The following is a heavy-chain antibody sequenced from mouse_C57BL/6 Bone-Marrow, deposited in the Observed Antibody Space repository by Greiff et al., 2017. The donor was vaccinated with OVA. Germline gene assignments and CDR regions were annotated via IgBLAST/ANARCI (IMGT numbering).Heavy chain of an antibody. CDR1: GFTFTDYY. V-gene: IGHV7-3*01. CDR3: ARYYYGLFDY. Sequence: VQLKESGGGLVQPGGSLSLSCAASGFTFTDYYMSWVRQPPGKALEWLGFIRNKANGYTTEYSASVKGRFTISRDNSQSILYLQMNALRAEDSATYYCARYYYGLFDYWGQGTTLTVAS. J-gene: IGHJ2*01. D-gene: IGHD1-2*01. CDR2: IRNKANGYTT.